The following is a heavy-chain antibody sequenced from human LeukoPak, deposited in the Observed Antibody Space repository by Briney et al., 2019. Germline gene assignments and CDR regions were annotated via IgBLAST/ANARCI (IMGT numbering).Heavy chain of an antibody. V-gene: IGHV3-23*01. D-gene: IGHD3-22*01. CDR3: ARAGTDYYDSSASSAFDI. J-gene: IGHJ3*02. CDR2: ISGSASST. CDR1: GFTFSNYA. Sequence: QSGGSLRLSCAASGFTFSNYAMSWVRQAPGKGLEWVSAISGSASSTYHADSVKGRFTISRDNAKNSLYLQMNSLRAEDTALYYCARAGTDYYDSSASSAFDIWGQGTMVTVPS.